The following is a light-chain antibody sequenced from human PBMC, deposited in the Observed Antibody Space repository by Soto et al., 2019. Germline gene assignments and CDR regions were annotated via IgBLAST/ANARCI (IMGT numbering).Light chain of an antibody. Sequence: EIVLTQSPATLSLSPGERAALSCRASQSVSSHLAWYQQKPGQAPSLLIYDASNRATGIPARFSGSGSGTDFTLIISSLEPEDLGVYYCQQRSNWPLTFGGGTKVEIK. CDR2: DAS. V-gene: IGKV3-11*01. CDR1: QSVSSH. J-gene: IGKJ4*01. CDR3: QQRSNWPLT.